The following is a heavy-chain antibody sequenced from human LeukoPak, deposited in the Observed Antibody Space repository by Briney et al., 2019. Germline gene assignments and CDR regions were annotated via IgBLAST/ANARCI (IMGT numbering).Heavy chain of an antibody. D-gene: IGHD6-19*01. CDR3: ARDSSGWYYY. V-gene: IGHV1-2*02. CDR2: INPNSGGT. J-gene: IGHJ4*02. Sequence: ASVKVSCKASGGTFSSYAISWVRQAPGQGLEWMGWINPNSGGTNYAQKFQGRVTMTRDTSISTAYMELSRLRSDDTAVYYCARDSSGWYYYWGQGTLVTVSS. CDR1: GGTFSSYA.